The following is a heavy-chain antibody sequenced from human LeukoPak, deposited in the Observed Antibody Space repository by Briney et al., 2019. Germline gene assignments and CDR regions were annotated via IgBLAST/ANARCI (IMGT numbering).Heavy chain of an antibody. J-gene: IGHJ4*02. CDR2: IYYTGST. V-gene: IGHV4-59*08. D-gene: IGHD3-22*01. Sequence: SETLSLTCTVSGGYISTYYWTWIRQPPGKGLEWIGNIYYTGSTNYNPSLKSRFTISVDTSKNQFSLKLSSVTAADTAVYYCARFSHYDSSGYYFDYWGQGTLVTVSS. CDR3: ARFSHYDSSGYYFDY. CDR1: GGYISTYY.